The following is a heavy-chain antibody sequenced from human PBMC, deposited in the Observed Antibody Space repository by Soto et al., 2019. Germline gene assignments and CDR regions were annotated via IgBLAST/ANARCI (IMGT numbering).Heavy chain of an antibody. CDR1: GFTFSSYG. V-gene: IGHV3-30*18. CDR3: AKDTSMIVVVTFDAFDI. J-gene: IGHJ3*02. Sequence: GGSLRLSCAASGFTFSSYGVHWVRQAPGKGLEWVAVISYDGSNKYYADSVKGRFTISRDNSKNTLYLQMNSLRAEDTAVYYCAKDTSMIVVVTFDAFDIWGQGTMVTVSS. CDR2: ISYDGSNK. D-gene: IGHD3-22*01.